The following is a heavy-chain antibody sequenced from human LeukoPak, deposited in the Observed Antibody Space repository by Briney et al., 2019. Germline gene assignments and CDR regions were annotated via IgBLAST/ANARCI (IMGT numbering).Heavy chain of an antibody. Sequence: AGSLRLSCAASGFTFSSYAMSWVRQISGKGLEWVSTISGSGGSTYYADSVKGRFTISRDNSKNTLYLQMNSLRAEDTAVYYCAKVSGSGGTKYQPFDYWGQGTLVTVSS. V-gene: IGHV3-23*01. J-gene: IGHJ4*02. CDR1: GFTFSSYA. D-gene: IGHD2-15*01. CDR3: AKVSGSGGTKYQPFDY. CDR2: ISGSGGST.